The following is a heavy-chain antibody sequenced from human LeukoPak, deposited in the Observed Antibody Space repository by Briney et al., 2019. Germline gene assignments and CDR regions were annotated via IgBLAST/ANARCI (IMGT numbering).Heavy chain of an antibody. Sequence: GASVKVSCKASGYTFTGYYIHWVRQAPGQGLEWLGWINPISGGTHYAQKFQGRVTMTGDTSITTAYMELSGLRSDDTAVYYCARVGCSSTSCHRPIDYWGQGTLVTVSS. CDR3: ARVGCSSTSCHRPIDY. D-gene: IGHD2-2*02. V-gene: IGHV1-2*02. J-gene: IGHJ4*02. CDR1: GYTFTGYY. CDR2: INPISGGT.